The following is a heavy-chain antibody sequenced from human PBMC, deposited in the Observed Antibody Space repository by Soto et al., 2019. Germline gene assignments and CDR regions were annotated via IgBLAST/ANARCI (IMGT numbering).Heavy chain of an antibody. D-gene: IGHD3-3*01. J-gene: IGHJ6*02. CDR3: ARVIGTIFGVVIMDYYYGMDI. CDR2: IYHSGST. Sequence: SETLSLTCAVAGGYIISSNWWSWISKPPGKGLEWIGEIYHSGSTNYNPSLKSRVTISVDKSKNQFSLKLSSVTAADTAVYYCARVIGTIFGVVIMDYYYGMDIWGQGTTVTVSS. V-gene: IGHV4-4*02. CDR1: GGYIISSNW.